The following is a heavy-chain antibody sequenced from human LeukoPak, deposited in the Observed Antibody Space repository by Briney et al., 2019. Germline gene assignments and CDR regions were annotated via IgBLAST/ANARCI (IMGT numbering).Heavy chain of an antibody. CDR3: AREGGFYRPLDY. J-gene: IGHJ4*02. V-gene: IGHV4-4*02. CDR1: GGPLTSTNW. Sequence: SGTLSLTCDVSGGPLTSTNWWTWGRQPPGKGVEWIGEFHIDGRTNYNPSLKSRLSMSVHLSRNHISLKLTSVTAADTAVYYCAREGGFYRPLDYSGQGTLVTVSS. D-gene: IGHD3-3*01. CDR2: FHIDGRT.